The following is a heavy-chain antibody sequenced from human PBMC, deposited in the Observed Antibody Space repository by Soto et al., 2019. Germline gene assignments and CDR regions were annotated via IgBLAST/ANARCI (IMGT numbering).Heavy chain of an antibody. CDR3: ALGVPAAPHRYGMDV. CDR1: GGTFSSYA. Sequence: ASVKVSCKASGGTFSSYAISWVRQAPGQGLEWMGGIIPIFGTANYAQKFQGRVTITADESTSTAYMELSSLRSEDTAVYYCALGVPAAPHRYGMDVWGQGTTVTVSS. CDR2: IIPIFGTA. D-gene: IGHD2-2*01. V-gene: IGHV1-69*13. J-gene: IGHJ6*02.